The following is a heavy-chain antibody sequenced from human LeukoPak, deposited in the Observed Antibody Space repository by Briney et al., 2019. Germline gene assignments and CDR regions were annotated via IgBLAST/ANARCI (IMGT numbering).Heavy chain of an antibody. CDR2: TANKANSYIT. Sequence: PGGSLRLYCTASGFTFSDHYMDWVRQAPGKGLEWVGRTANKANSYITYYAASVKGRFVISTDDSKNSLHLQMNSLKTEDTAVYYCAGRPLSSPHSFDDWGQGTLVTVSS. CDR3: AGRPLSSPHSFDD. V-gene: IGHV3-72*01. CDR1: GFTFSDHY. J-gene: IGHJ4*02. D-gene: IGHD6-19*01.